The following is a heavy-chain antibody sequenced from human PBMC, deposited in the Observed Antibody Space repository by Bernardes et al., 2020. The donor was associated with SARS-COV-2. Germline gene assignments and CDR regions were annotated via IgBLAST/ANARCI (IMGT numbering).Heavy chain of an antibody. CDR3: ARPHGSLRSHGMDV. D-gene: IGHD4-17*01. J-gene: IGHJ6*02. CDR1: GGSFSGYY. V-gene: IGHV4-34*01. CDR2: INHSGST. Sequence: SETLSLTCAVYGGSFSGYYWSWIRKRPGKGLEWIGEINHSGSTNYNPSLKSRVTISVDTSKNQFSLKLSSVTAADTAVYYCARPHGSLRSHGMDVWGQGTTVTVSS.